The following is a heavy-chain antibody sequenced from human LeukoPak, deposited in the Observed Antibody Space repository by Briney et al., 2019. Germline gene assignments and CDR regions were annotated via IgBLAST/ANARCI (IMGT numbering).Heavy chain of an antibody. CDR1: GFTFSNYG. D-gene: IGHD5-18*01. CDR2: ISSSSSYI. Sequence: GGSLRLSCVASGFTFSNYGMHWVRQAPGKGLEWVSSISSSSSYIYYADSVKGRFTISRDNSKNTLYLQMNTLKPEDTALYYCAKDRDPPYIGNSYGYYSDYWGQGTLVTVSS. CDR3: AKDRDPPYIGNSYGYYSDY. J-gene: IGHJ4*02. V-gene: IGHV3-21*04.